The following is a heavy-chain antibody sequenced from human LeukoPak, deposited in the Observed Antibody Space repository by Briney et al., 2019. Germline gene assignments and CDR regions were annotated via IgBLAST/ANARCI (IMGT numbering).Heavy chain of an antibody. J-gene: IGHJ3*02. Sequence: SVKVSCKASGGTFSSYAISWVRQAPGQGLEWMGGIIPIFGTANYAQKFQGRVTITADKSTSTAYMELSSLRSEDTAVYYCASDGSGSWAFDIWGQGTMVTVSS. D-gene: IGHD3-10*01. CDR1: GGTFSSYA. CDR2: IIPIFGTA. V-gene: IGHV1-69*06. CDR3: ASDGSGSWAFDI.